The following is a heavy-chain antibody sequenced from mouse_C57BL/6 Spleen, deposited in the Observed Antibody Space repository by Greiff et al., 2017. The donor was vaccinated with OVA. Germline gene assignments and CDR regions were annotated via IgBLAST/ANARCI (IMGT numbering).Heavy chain of an antibody. CDR2: ISDGGSYT. D-gene: IGHD2-5*01. CDR3: ARGGPTIVTTWYFDV. V-gene: IGHV5-4*01. J-gene: IGHJ1*03. Sequence: EVQGVESGGGLVKPGGSLKLSCAASGFTFSSYAMSWVRQTPEKRLEWVATISDGGSYTYYPDNVKGRFTISRDNAKNNLYLQMSHLKSEDTAMDYCARGGPTIVTTWYFDVWGTGTTVTVSS. CDR1: GFTFSSYA.